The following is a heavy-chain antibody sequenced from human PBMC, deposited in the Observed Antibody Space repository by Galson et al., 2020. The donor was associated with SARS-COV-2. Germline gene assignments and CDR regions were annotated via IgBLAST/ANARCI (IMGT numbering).Heavy chain of an antibody. D-gene: IGHD6-19*01. Sequence: GGSLRLSCAASGFTFSSYVMPWVRQPPGKGLEWVAVIWYDGSTNYYAAPVKGRFTISRDNSKDTLYLQMNGLRAEDTAVYYCAREEQWPTRVFDYWGQGTLVTVSS. J-gene: IGHJ4*02. V-gene: IGHV3-33*08. CDR1: GFTFSSYV. CDR2: IWYDGSTN. CDR3: AREEQWPTRVFDY.